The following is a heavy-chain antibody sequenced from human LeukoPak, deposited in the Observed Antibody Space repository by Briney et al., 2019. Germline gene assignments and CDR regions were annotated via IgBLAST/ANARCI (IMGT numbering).Heavy chain of an antibody. CDR2: IKEDGSEK. V-gene: IGHV3-7*01. D-gene: IGHD1-14*01. CDR1: GFTLSNYW. CDR3: TRQGHHNFEY. J-gene: IGHJ4*02. Sequence: GGSQRLSCAASGFTLSNYWMSWVRQAPGKGLEWVANIKEDGSEKFYVDSVKGRFTISRDYAKNSLHLQLNSLRAEDTAVYYCTRQGHHNFEYWGQGTLVTVSS.